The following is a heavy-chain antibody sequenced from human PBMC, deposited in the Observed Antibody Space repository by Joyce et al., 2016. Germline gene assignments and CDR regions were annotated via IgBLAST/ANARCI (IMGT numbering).Heavy chain of an antibody. J-gene: IGHJ6*02. Sequence: QVLLVQSGAEVRKPGASVKLSCKASGYTFTSYFMHGVRQAPGQGLEWKGMINPSGGSTSYAQTIQGRVTMTRDTSTSTVYMELSSLRSEDTAVYYCGRDLNWGGTVYGMDVWGQGTTVTVSS. CDR3: GRDLNWGGTVYGMDV. D-gene: IGHD7-27*01. V-gene: IGHV1-46*03. CDR1: GYTFTSYF. CDR2: INPSGGST.